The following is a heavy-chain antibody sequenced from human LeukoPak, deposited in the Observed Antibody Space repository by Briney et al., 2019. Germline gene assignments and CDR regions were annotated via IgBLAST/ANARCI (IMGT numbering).Heavy chain of an antibody. V-gene: IGHV1-69*13. D-gene: IGHD3-10*01. CDR1: GCTFSSYA. J-gene: IGHJ3*02. CDR3: ARGDAGPYYYGSGSYGAFDI. Sequence: GASVKVSCKASGCTFSSYAISWVRQAPGQGLEWMGGIIPICGTANYAQKFQGRVTITADESTSTAYMELSSLRSEDTAVYYCARGDAGPYYYGSGSYGAFDIWGQGTMVTVSS. CDR2: IIPICGTA.